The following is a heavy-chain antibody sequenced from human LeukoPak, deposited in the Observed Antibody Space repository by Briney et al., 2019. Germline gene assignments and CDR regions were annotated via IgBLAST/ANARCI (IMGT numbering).Heavy chain of an antibody. J-gene: IGHJ4*02. D-gene: IGHD2-21*01. CDR1: GGSISSSSYY. Sequence: SETLSLTCTVSGGSISSSSYYWGWIRQPPGKGLEWIGSIYYSGSTYYNPSLKSRVTISVDTSKNQFSLKLSSVTAADTAVYYCARVSFSRASLDYWGQGTLVTVSS. CDR2: IYYSGST. V-gene: IGHV4-39*07. CDR3: ARVSFSRASLDY.